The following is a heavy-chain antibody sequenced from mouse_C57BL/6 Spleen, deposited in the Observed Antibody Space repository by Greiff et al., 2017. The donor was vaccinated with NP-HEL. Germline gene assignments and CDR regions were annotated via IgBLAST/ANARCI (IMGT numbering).Heavy chain of an antibody. CDR1: GFTFTDYY. V-gene: IGHV7-3*01. CDR2: IRNKANGYTT. D-gene: IGHD1-1*01. CDR3: ARYIGYYGSMNWYFDV. Sequence: EVKVVESGGGLVQPGGSLSLSCAASGFTFTDYYMSWVRQPPGKALEWLGFIRNKANGYTTEYSASVKGRFTISRDNSQSILYLQMNALRAEDSATYYCARYIGYYGSMNWYFDVWGTGTTVTVSS. J-gene: IGHJ1*03.